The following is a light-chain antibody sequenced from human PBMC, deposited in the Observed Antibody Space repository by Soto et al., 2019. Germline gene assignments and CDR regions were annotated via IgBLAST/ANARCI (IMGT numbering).Light chain of an antibody. J-gene: IGLJ2*01. CDR1: SSNIGSNA. CDR3: AAWDDSLNVV. Sequence: QSVLTQPPSASGTPGQSVTISCSGSSSNIGSNAVNWYQQLPGTAPKLLIYTNNHRPSGVPDRFSGSKSGNSASLAISGLQSEDEADYYCAAWDDSLNVVFGGGTKVTVL. V-gene: IGLV1-44*01. CDR2: TNN.